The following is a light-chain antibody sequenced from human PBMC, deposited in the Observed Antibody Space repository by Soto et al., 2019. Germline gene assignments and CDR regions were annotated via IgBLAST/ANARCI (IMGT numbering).Light chain of an antibody. CDR2: LGS. CDR3: MQALQTPLT. Sequence: DIVMTQSPLSLPVTPGEPASISCRSSQSLLHSNGYNYLDWYLQKPGQSPQLLIYLGSNRASGVPDRFSGSGSGTDFTLKISRVEAEYVGVYYFMQALQTPLTFGGGTKVEIK. CDR1: QSLLHSNGYNY. V-gene: IGKV2-28*01. J-gene: IGKJ4*01.